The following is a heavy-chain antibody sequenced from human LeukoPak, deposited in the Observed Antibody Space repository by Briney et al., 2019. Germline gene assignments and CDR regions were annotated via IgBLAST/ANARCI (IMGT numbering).Heavy chain of an antibody. D-gene: IGHD4-23*01. CDR1: GFTFSSYW. CDR2: IKQEGSEK. CDR3: ARDYGGSSPFDY. Sequence: PGGSLRLSCEASGFTFSSYWMSWVRQAPGKRLEWVANIKQEGSEKYYVDSVKGRSTISRDNAKNSVFLQMNSLRAEDTAVYYCARDYGGSSPFDYWGQGTLVTVSS. J-gene: IGHJ4*02. V-gene: IGHV3-7*01.